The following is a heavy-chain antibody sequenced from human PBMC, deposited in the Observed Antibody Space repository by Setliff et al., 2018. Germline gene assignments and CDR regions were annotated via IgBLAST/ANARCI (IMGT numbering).Heavy chain of an antibody. J-gene: IGHJ6*03. V-gene: IGHV4-4*07. Sequence: SETLSLTCTVSGGSISSYYWSWIRQPAGKGLEWIGHIYIGGSANYNPSLKSRVTMPIDASKNQFSLKLNSVTAADMAVYYCAREQWLDPPGYYYMDVWAKGTTVTVSS. D-gene: IGHD6-19*01. CDR2: IYIGGSA. CDR3: AREQWLDPPGYYYMDV. CDR1: GGSISSYY.